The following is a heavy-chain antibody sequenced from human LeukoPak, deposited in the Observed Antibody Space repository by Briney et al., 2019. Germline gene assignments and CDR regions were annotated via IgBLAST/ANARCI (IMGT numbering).Heavy chain of an antibody. V-gene: IGHV3-23*01. CDR3: AKGTTLLGFGGN. Sequence: GGSLRLSCAASGFTLSSYAMSWVRQAPGKGLEWVSAISGSGGSTDYADSVKGRFTISRDNSKNTMYLQMNSLRAEDTAVYYCAKGTTLLGFGGNWGQGTLVTVSS. D-gene: IGHD3-10*01. J-gene: IGHJ4*02. CDR2: ISGSGGST. CDR1: GFTLSSYA.